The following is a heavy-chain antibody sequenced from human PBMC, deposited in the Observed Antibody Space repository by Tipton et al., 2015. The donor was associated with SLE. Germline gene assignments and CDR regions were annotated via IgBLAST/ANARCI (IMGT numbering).Heavy chain of an antibody. Sequence: SLRLSCAASGFTFNDYAMHWVRQAPGKGLEWVAVISYDGSNKYYADSVKGRFTISRDYSKNTLYLQMNSLRAEDTAVYYCARVLGSYYAFDYWGQGTLVTVSS. J-gene: IGHJ4*02. CDR3: ARVLGSYYAFDY. CDR1: GFTFNDYA. CDR2: ISYDGSNK. V-gene: IGHV3-30*04. D-gene: IGHD1-26*01.